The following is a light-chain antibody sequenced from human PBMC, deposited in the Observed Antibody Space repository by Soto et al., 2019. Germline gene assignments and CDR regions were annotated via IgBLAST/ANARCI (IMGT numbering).Light chain of an antibody. J-gene: IGLJ2*01. V-gene: IGLV3-25*02. CDR2: KDS. CDR3: QSTDSSHVLV. CDR1: ALPNRY. Sequence: SYELRQPPSVSVSPGQTARITCSGDALPNRYAFWYQQKPGQAPEVVIYKDSERPSGIPERFSGSSSGTTVTLTISGVQADDEADYYCQSTDSSHVLVFGGGTKVTVL.